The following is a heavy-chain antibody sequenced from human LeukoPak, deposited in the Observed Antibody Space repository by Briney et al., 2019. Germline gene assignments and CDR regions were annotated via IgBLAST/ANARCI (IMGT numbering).Heavy chain of an antibody. Sequence: SETLSLTCAVYGGSFSGYYWSWIRQPPGKGLEWIGEINHSGSTNYNPSLKSRVSISVDMSKNQFSLKLSSVTAADTAVYYCARSSGYSYGRHFDYWGQGTLVTVSS. CDR2: INHSGST. CDR3: ARSSGYSYGRHFDY. CDR1: GGSFSGYY. D-gene: IGHD5-18*01. V-gene: IGHV4-34*01. J-gene: IGHJ4*02.